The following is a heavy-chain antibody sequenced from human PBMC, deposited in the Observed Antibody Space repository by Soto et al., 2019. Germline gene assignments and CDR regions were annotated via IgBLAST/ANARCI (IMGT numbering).Heavy chain of an antibody. D-gene: IGHD3-3*01. CDR2: IYHSGST. CDR1: GCSISSGGYS. J-gene: IGHJ4*02. CDR3: ARENFLRFFDY. V-gene: IGHV4-30-2*01. Sequence: SETLSLTSAVSGCSISSGGYSWSWIRQPPGKGLEWIGYIYHSGSTYYNPSLKSRVTISVDRSKNQFSLKLSSVTAADTAVYYCARENFLRFFDYWGQGTLVTVS.